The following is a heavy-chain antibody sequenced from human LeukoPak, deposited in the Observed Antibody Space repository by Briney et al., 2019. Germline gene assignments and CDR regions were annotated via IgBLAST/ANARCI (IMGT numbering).Heavy chain of an antibody. CDR3: ANTKGNVDTAMVR. V-gene: IGHV3-23*01. D-gene: IGHD5-18*01. Sequence: ETLSLTCTVSGGSISSSSYYWGWVRRAPGKGLEWVSAISGSGGSTYYADSVKGRFTISRDNSKNTLYLQMNSLRAEDTAVYYCANTKGNVDTAMVRWGQGTLVTVSS. J-gene: IGHJ4*02. CDR2: ISGSGGST. CDR1: GGSISSSSYY.